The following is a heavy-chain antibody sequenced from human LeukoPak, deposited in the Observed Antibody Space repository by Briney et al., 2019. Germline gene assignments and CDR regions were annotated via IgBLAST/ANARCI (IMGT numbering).Heavy chain of an antibody. CDR2: GLYTGNT. CDR3: AREHRSSKYFDS. CDR1: GGSIAVNHYY. D-gene: IGHD6-6*01. J-gene: IGHJ4*02. V-gene: IGHV4-39*02. Sequence: SESLSLTCSVSGGSIAVNHYYWGWIRQPPGKGLEWIGSGLYTGNTYSNPSLRSRVTISVDTSKNEFSLKMNSVTAADTAVYYCAREHRSSKYFDSWGQGALMIVSS.